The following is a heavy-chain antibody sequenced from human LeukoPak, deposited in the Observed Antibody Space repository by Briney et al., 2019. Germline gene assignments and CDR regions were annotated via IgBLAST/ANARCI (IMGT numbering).Heavy chain of an antibody. CDR1: DGSITRYY. J-gene: IGHJ4*02. V-gene: IGHV4-59*12. CDR2: IHHSGSA. Sequence: SETLSLTCNVSDGSITRYYWNWIRQPPGGGLQWIGWIHHSGSAAYNHNPSLKSRVTISVDTSKNQFSLKLSSVTAADTAVYYCARGSQIVGAPGNDYWGQGTLVTVSS. D-gene: IGHD1-26*01. CDR3: ARGSQIVGAPGNDY.